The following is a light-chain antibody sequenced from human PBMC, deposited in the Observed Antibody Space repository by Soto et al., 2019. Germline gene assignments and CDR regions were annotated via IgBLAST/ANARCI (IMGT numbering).Light chain of an antibody. CDR1: QSVSNN. Sequence: EIVMTQSPATLSVSPGERATLSCRASQSVSNNLAWYQQTPGQAPRLLIYGTSTRATGSPARFSGSGSGTEFTLTISSLQSEDFAVYYCQQYNNWPRTFGQGTKVEIK. CDR3: QQYNNWPRT. V-gene: IGKV3-15*01. CDR2: GTS. J-gene: IGKJ1*01.